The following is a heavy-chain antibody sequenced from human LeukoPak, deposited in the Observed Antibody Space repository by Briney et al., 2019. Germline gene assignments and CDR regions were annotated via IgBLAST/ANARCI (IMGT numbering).Heavy chain of an antibody. Sequence: SETLSLTCTVAGGSISSSSDYWGWIRQPPGKGLEWIGSIYYSGSTYYNPSPKTPFTISVDTSNNQCSLKLSSVTASNTAVYYCARAPLDFWSGYYLFDSWGQGTLVTVSS. CDR2: IYYSGST. CDR1: GGSISSSSDY. CDR3: ARAPLDFWSGYYLFDS. D-gene: IGHD3-3*01. V-gene: IGHV4-39*01. J-gene: IGHJ4*02.